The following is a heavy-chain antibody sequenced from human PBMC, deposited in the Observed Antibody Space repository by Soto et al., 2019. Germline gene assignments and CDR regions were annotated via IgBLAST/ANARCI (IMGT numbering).Heavy chain of an antibody. J-gene: IGHJ4*02. V-gene: IGHV3-30*04. CDR1: GFTFSSYA. D-gene: IGHD6-13*01. CDR3: AKDRRGSSWFHPYFDY. Sequence: QVQLVESGGGVVQPGRSLRLSCAASGFTFSSYAMHWVRQAPGKGLEWVAVISYDGSNKYYADSVKGRFTISRDNSKNTLYLQMNSLRAEDTAVYYCAKDRRGSSWFHPYFDYWGQGTLVTVSS. CDR2: ISYDGSNK.